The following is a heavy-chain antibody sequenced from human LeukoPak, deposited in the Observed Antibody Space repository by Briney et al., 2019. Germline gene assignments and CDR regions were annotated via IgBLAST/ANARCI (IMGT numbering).Heavy chain of an antibody. D-gene: IGHD3-3*01. V-gene: IGHV4-39*01. Sequence: NPSETLSLTCTVSGGSISSSSYYWGWIRQPPGKGLEWIGSIYYRGSTCYNPSLKSRVTISLDTSNNQFSLKLSPVTATDTAVYYCARLYYDFWSGSHGYYYYMDVWGKGTTVTVS. CDR3: ARLYYDFWSGSHGYYYYMDV. CDR2: IYYRGST. CDR1: GGSISSSSYY. J-gene: IGHJ6*03.